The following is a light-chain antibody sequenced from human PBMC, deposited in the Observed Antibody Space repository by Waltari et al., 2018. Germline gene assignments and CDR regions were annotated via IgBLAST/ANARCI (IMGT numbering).Light chain of an antibody. CDR3: SSYAGSNKLI. J-gene: IGLJ2*01. V-gene: IGLV2-8*01. CDR2: EVG. CDR1: SSDIGAYKY. Sequence: QSALTQPPSASGSPGQTVIISCTGTSSDIGAYKYVSWYQQIPVRAPALIIYEVGRRPPGVPDRFSGSKSGNTASLTGAGLHTEDEGDYYCSSYAGSNKLIFGGVTKLTVL.